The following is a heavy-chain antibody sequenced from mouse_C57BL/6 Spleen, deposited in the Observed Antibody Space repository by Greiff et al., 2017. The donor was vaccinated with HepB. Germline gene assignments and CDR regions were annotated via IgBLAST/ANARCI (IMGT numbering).Heavy chain of an antibody. CDR3: ASLDYYGSSGYYAMDY. V-gene: IGHV1-80*01. CDR1: GYAFSSYW. J-gene: IGHJ4*01. D-gene: IGHD1-1*01. CDR2: IYPGDGDT. Sequence: VQLVESGAELVKPGASVKISCKASGYAFSSYWMNWVKQRPGKGLEWIGQIYPGDGDTNYNGKFKGKATLTADKSSSTAYMQLSSLTSEDSAVYFCASLDYYGSSGYYAMDYWGQGTSVTVSS.